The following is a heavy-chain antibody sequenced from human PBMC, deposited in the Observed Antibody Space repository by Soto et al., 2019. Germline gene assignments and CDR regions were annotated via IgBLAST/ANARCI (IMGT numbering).Heavy chain of an antibody. Sequence: GGSLRLSCAASGFTFHYYAMHWVRQGPGKGLEWVSGISWTSANIGYADSVKGRFTISRDNAKNSLYLQMSSLRAEDTALYYCGSRGIIGGGIDYWGQGTLVTVSS. CDR3: GSRGIIGGGIDY. D-gene: IGHD2-15*01. CDR1: GFTFHYYA. J-gene: IGHJ4*02. CDR2: ISWTSANI. V-gene: IGHV3-9*01.